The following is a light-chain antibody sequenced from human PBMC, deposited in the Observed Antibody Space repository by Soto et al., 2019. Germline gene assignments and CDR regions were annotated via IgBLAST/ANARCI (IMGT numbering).Light chain of an antibody. J-gene: IGKJ4*01. Sequence: EIVMTQSPATLSVSPGERATLSCRASQSVGSNLAWYQQKPGQAPRLLIYGASTRATGIPARFSGSGSGTEFTLTISSLQSEDFVVYYCQQYNNWPLTFGGGTKVEIK. CDR2: GAS. CDR1: QSVGSN. V-gene: IGKV3-15*01. CDR3: QQYNNWPLT.